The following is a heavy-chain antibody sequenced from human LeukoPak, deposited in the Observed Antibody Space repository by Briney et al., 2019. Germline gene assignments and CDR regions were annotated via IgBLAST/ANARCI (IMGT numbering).Heavy chain of an antibody. D-gene: IGHD3-16*01. CDR3: ARQGWGYYYYMDV. CDR2: IYYSGST. J-gene: IGHJ6*03. V-gene: IGHV4-39*01. CDR1: GGSISSSSYY. Sequence: PSETLSLTCTVSGGSISSSSYYWGWIRQPPGKGLEWIGSIYYSGSTYYNPSLKSRVTISVDTSKNQFSLKLSSVTAADTAVYYCARQGWGYYYYMDVWGKGTTVTISS.